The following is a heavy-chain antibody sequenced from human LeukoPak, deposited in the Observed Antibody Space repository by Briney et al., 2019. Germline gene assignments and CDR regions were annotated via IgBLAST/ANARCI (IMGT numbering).Heavy chain of an antibody. CDR1: GASITNYY. CDR3: ARITFVVEGYGMDV. D-gene: IGHD2-21*01. CDR2: IYFTGTT. J-gene: IGHJ6*02. Sequence: PSETLSLTCTVSGASITNYYWSWVRQPPGKALEWIGYIYFTGTTYYNPSLKSRVTISVDTSKNQFSLNLSSVTAADTAVYYCARITFVVEGYGMDVWGQGTTVTVSS. V-gene: IGHV4-59*08.